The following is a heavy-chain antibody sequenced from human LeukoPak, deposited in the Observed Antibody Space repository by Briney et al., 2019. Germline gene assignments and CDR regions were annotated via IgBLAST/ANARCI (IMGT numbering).Heavy chain of an antibody. Sequence: SETLSLTCTVSGGSISSSSYYWGWIRQPPGKGLEWIGSIYYSGSTYYNPSLKSRVTISVDTSKNQFSLKLSSVTAADTAVYYCARLIGSDTQFGEALHPFDYWGQGTLVTVSS. CDR3: ARLIGSDTQFGEALHPFDY. CDR1: GGSISSSSYY. D-gene: IGHD3-10*01. CDR2: IYYSGST. J-gene: IGHJ4*02. V-gene: IGHV4-39*07.